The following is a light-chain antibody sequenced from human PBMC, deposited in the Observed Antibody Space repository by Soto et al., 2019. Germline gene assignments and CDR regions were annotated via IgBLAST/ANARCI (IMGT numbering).Light chain of an antibody. CDR1: RSVGRT. J-gene: IGKJ4*01. CDR3: QQRDSWPLT. Sequence: EVGMTQSPATLSVSPGERATLSCRARRSVGRTLAWLQQKPGQAPRLLIYDASNRATGIPARFTGSGAGTDFTLTIRSLEPEDFAIYYCQQRDSWPLTFGGGTKVDIK. V-gene: IGKV3-11*01. CDR2: DAS.